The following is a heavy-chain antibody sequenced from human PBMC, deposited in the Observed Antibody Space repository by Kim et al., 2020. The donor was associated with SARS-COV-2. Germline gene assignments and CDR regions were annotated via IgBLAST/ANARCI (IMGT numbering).Heavy chain of an antibody. CDR1: GFTFSSYG. CDR2: IWYDGSNK. CDR3: ARGFDILTGYYHYYGMDV. D-gene: IGHD3-9*01. J-gene: IGHJ6*02. Sequence: GGSLRLSCAASGFTFSSYGMHWVRQAPGKGLEWVAVIWYDGSNKYYADSVKGRFTISRDNSKNTLYLQMNSLRAEDTAVYYCARGFDILTGYYHYYGMDVWGQGTTVTVSS. V-gene: IGHV3-33*01.